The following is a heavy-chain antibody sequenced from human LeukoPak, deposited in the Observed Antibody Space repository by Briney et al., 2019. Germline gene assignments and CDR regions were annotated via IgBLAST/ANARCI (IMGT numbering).Heavy chain of an antibody. D-gene: IGHD5-24*01. J-gene: IGHJ4*02. CDR1: GGTFSSYA. CDR2: IIPIFGTA. V-gene: IGHV1-69*05. CDR3: ARSRDGYKRYYFDY. Sequence: SVKVSCKASGGTFSSYAISWVRQAPGQGLGWMGGIIPIFGTANYAQKFQGRVTITTDESTSTAYMELSSLRSEDTAVYYCARSRDGYKRYYFDYWGQGTLVTVSS.